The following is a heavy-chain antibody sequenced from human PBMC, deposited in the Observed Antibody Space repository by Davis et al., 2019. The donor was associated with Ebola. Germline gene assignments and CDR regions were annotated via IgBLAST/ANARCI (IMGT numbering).Heavy chain of an antibody. Sequence: PGGSLRLSCAASGFTFSSYWMTWVRQAPGKGLEWVANIKQDGSEKHYVDSVKGRFTVSRDNAKNSLYLQMNSLRAGDTAVYYCARSLGGSGGNFQHWGQGTLVTVSS. CDR3: ARSLGGSGGNFQH. CDR1: GFTFSSYW. J-gene: IGHJ1*01. CDR2: IKQDGSEK. V-gene: IGHV3-7*01. D-gene: IGHD7-27*01.